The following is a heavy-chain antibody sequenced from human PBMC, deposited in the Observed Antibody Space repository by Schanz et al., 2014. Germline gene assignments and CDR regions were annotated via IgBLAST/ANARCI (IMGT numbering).Heavy chain of an antibody. CDR3: AKVRYSSGWRGDYFDE. CDR2: ISSSSSTR. D-gene: IGHD6-25*01. Sequence: EVQLVESGGGLVQPGGSLRLSCAASGFSVGNKYMNWVRQAPGKGLEWVSYISSSSSTRYYADSVKGRFTISRDNAKNSLFLQMNSLRAEDTAVYYCAKVRYSSGWRGDYFDEWGQGTLVTVSS. J-gene: IGHJ4*02. CDR1: GFSVGNKY. V-gene: IGHV3-48*01.